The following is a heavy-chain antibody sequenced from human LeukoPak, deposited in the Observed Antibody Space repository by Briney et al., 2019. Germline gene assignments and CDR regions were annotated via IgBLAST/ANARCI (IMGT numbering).Heavy chain of an antibody. J-gene: IGHJ4*02. CDR3: AKEPFLEWLPPLFDY. CDR1: GFTFSSYA. D-gene: IGHD3-3*01. V-gene: IGHV3-23*01. Sequence: PGGSLRLSCAASGFTFSSYAMSWVRQAPGKGLEWVSAISGSGGSTYYADSVKGRFTISRDNSKNTLYPQMNSLRAEDTAVYYCAKEPFLEWLPPLFDYWGQGTLVTVSS. CDR2: ISGSGGST.